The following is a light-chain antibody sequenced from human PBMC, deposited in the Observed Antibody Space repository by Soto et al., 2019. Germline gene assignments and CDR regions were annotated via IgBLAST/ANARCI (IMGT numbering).Light chain of an antibody. CDR1: QSVSSY. J-gene: IGKJ5*01. CDR2: DAS. Sequence: EIVLTQSPATLSLSPGERATLSCRASQSVSSYLAWYQQKPGQAPRLLIYDASNRATGIPARFSGSGSGTDFTLTISSLETEDFAVYYCQQRSNWPPITFGQGTRVEIK. CDR3: QQRSNWPPIT. V-gene: IGKV3-11*01.